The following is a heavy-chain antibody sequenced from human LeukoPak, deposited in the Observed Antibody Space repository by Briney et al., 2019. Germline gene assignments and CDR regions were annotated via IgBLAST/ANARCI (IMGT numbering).Heavy chain of an antibody. CDR3: AGSIVVPGHY. Sequence: PGGSLRLSCTASGFTFSSYWMHWVRQAPGKGLVWVSHIGGDGTTTGYADSVKGRFTISRDNAKNTLYLQMNSLRVEDTAVYYCAGSIVVPGHYWGQGTLVTVSS. V-gene: IGHV3-74*01. CDR2: IGGDGTTT. J-gene: IGHJ4*02. CDR1: GFTFSSYW. D-gene: IGHD6-19*01.